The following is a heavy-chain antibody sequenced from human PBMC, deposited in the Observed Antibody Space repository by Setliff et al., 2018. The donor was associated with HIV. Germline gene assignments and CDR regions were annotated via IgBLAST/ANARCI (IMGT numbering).Heavy chain of an antibody. D-gene: IGHD6-13*01. Sequence: SEALSLTCTVSGGSISSYYWSWIRQPPGKGLEWIGYIYTSGSTNYNPSLKSRVTISLDTSKNQFSLKLTSVTAADTAVYYCARGRGSSISWPIDYWGQGTLVTVSS. V-gene: IGHV4-4*09. J-gene: IGHJ4*02. CDR2: IYTSGST. CDR1: GGSISSYY. CDR3: ARGRGSSISWPIDY.